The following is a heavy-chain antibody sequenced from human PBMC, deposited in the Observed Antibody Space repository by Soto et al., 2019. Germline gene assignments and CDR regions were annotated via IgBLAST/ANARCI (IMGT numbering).Heavy chain of an antibody. CDR2: IYPGDSDT. V-gene: IGHV5-51*01. CDR3: AASIFYYGMDV. Sequence: GESLKISCKGSVYTFTNYWIGWVRQMPGKGLEWMGIIYPGDSDTKYNPSFQGQVTISADKSITTTYLRWTSLKASDTAIYYCAASIFYYGMDVWGQGTTVTVSS. CDR1: VYTFTNYW. J-gene: IGHJ6*02.